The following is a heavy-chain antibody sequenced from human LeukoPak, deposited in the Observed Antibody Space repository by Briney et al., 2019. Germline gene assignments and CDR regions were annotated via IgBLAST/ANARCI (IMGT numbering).Heavy chain of an antibody. Sequence: PSETLSLTCTVSGGSISSYYWSWIRQPPGKGLEWIGYIYYSGSTNYNPSLKSRVTISVDTSKNQFSLKLSSVTAADTAVYYCCGSGWFAGPFGYWGQGALVTVSS. CDR1: GGSISSYY. D-gene: IGHD6-19*01. CDR3: CGSGWFAGPFGY. CDR2: IYYSGST. V-gene: IGHV4-59*01. J-gene: IGHJ4*02.